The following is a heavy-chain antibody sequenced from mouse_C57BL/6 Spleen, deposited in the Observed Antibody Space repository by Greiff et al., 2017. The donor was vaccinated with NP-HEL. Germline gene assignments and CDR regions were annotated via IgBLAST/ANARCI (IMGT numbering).Heavy chain of an antibody. Sequence: EVQLQQSGPELVKPGASVKIPCKASGYTFTDYNMDWVKQSHGKSLEWIGDINPNNGGTIYNQKFKGKATLTVDKSSSTAYMELHSLTSEDTAVYYCASRYDGSSYWYFDVWGTGTTVTVSS. V-gene: IGHV1-18*01. CDR3: ASRYDGSSYWYFDV. CDR2: INPNNGGT. D-gene: IGHD1-1*01. CDR1: GYTFTDYN. J-gene: IGHJ1*03.